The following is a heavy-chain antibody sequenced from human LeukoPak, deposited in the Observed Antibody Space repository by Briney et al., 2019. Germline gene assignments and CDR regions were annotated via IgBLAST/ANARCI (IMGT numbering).Heavy chain of an antibody. CDR3: ASSILEMTTVTGRWFDP. CDR2: INHSGST. V-gene: IGHV4-34*01. Sequence: SETLPLTCAVYGGSFSGYYWSWIRQPPGKGLEWIGEINHSGSTNYNPSLKSRVTISVDTSKNQFSLKLSSVTAADTAVYYCASSILEMTTVTGRWFDPWGQGTLVTVSS. D-gene: IGHD4-17*01. J-gene: IGHJ5*02. CDR1: GGSFSGYY.